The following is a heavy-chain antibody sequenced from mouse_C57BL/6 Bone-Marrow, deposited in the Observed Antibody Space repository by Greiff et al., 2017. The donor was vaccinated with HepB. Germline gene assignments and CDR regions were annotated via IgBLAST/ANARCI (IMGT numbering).Heavy chain of an antibody. D-gene: IGHD1-1*01. CDR1: GYTFTDYN. V-gene: IGHV1-18*01. CDR3: ARPITTVYAMDY. CDR2: INPNNGGT. J-gene: IGHJ4*01. Sequence: VQLQQSGPELVKPGASVKIPCKASGYTFTDYNMDWVKQSHGKSLEWIGDINPNNGGTIYNQKFKGKATLTVDKSSSTAYMELRSLTSEDTAVYYCARPITTVYAMDYWGQGTSVTVSS.